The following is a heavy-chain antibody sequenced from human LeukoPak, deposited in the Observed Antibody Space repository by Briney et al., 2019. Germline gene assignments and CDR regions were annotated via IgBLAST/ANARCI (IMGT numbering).Heavy chain of an antibody. CDR3: ARVTLVRKVIMREIDY. J-gene: IGHJ4*02. V-gene: IGHV3-21*01. Sequence: GGSLRLSCAASGFTFSSYSMNRVRQAPGKGLEWVSVISSSSYYIYYADSVKGRFTISRDNAKNSLYLQMSSLRAEDTAVYYCARVTLVRKVIMREIDYWGQGTLVTVSS. CDR2: ISSSSYYI. D-gene: IGHD3-10*01. CDR1: GFTFSSYS.